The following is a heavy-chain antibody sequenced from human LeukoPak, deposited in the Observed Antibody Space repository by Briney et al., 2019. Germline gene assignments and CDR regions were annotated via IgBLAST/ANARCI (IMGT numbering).Heavy chain of an antibody. CDR2: MNPNSGNT. CDR3: ARESITFGGARPYYYVDV. Sequence: ASVKVSCKASGYTFTSYDINWVRQATGRGLEWMGWMNPNSGNTGYAQKFQGRVTITRNTSISTAYMELSSLRSEDTAVYYCARESITFGGARPYYYVDVWGKGTTVTVSS. D-gene: IGHD3-16*01. CDR1: GYTFTSYD. V-gene: IGHV1-8*03. J-gene: IGHJ6*03.